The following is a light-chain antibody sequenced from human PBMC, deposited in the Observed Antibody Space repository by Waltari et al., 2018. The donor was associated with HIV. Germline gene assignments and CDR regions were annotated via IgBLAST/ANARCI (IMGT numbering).Light chain of an antibody. CDR1: NIATYT. CDR2: GNS. V-gene: IGLV3-21*02. J-gene: IGLJ3*02. CDR3: QVWDATGDHPGV. Sequence: SYVLTQPPSVSVAPGQTAMIICGGDNIATYTVHWYQQRPGQAPVLVISGNSDRPSGIPGRFSGSISGNTATLTVSRVEVGDEAGYFCQVWDATGDHPGVFGGGTKLTVL.